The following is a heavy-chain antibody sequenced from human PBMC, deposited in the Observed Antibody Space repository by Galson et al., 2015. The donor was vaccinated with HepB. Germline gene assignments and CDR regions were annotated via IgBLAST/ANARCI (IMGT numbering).Heavy chain of an antibody. CDR3: ASSVWFGELFAK. J-gene: IGHJ4*02. Sequence: ETLSLTCTVSGGSISSYYWSWIRQPPGKGLEWIGYIYYSGSTNYNPSLKSRVTISVDTSKNQFSLKLSSVTAADTAVYYCASSVWFGELFAKWGQGTLVTVSS. CDR1: GGSISSYY. CDR2: IYYSGST. D-gene: IGHD3-10*01. V-gene: IGHV4-59*01.